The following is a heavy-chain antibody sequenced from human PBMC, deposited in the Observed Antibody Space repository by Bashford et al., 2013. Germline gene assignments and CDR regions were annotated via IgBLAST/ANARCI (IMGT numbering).Heavy chain of an antibody. Sequence: NWVRQAPGQRPEWMGWINPGNGNTKYSQKFQGRVTISRDTSASTAYMELSSLRSEDTAVYYCARGPTMVRGVIITWFDPWGQGTLVTVSS. D-gene: IGHD3-10*01. V-gene: IGHV1/OR15-3*02. J-gene: IGHJ5*02. CDR2: INPGNGNT. CDR3: ARGPTMVRGVIITWFDP.